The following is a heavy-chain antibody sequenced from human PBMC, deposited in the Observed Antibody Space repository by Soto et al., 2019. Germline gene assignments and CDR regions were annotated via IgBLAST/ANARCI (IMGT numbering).Heavy chain of an antibody. D-gene: IGHD3-10*01. CDR3: AGQGVDYYGSGLEYYFDY. V-gene: IGHV4-61*01. Sequence: PSETLSLTCTASGGSVSSGSYYWSWIRQPPGKGLEWIGYIYYSGSTNYNPSLKSRVTISVDTSKNQFSLKLSSVTAADTAVYYCAGQGVDYYGSGLEYYFDYWGQGTLVTVSS. CDR1: GGSVSSGSYY. J-gene: IGHJ4*02. CDR2: IYYSGST.